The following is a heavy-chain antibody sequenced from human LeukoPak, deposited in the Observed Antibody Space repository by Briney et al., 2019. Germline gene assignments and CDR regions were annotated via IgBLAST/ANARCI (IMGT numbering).Heavy chain of an antibody. V-gene: IGHV3-74*01. CDR1: GFTFSSYW. J-gene: IGHJ4*02. CDR3: ARDLDRYYFDY. CDR2: INTVGSST. Sequence: GGSLRLSCAASGFTFSSYWMHWVRQAPGKGLVWVSRINTVGSSTTYADSVKGRFTISRDDAKNTLYLQMNSLRAEDTAVYYCARDLDRYYFDYWGQGTLVTVSS.